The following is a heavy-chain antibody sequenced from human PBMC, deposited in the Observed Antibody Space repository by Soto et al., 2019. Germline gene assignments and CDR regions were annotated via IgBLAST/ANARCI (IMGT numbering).Heavy chain of an antibody. D-gene: IGHD3-10*01. CDR2: IIPILGTA. CDR3: ARALMVRGEGYDHYGMDV. J-gene: IGHJ6*02. Sequence: QVQLVQSGAEVKKPGSSVKVSCKASGGTFSSYAISWVRQAPGQGLEWMGGIIPILGTANYAQKFQGRVTITADESTSTAYMELGSMRSEDTAVYYCARALMVRGEGYDHYGMDVWGQGTTVTVSS. V-gene: IGHV1-69*11. CDR1: GGTFSSYA.